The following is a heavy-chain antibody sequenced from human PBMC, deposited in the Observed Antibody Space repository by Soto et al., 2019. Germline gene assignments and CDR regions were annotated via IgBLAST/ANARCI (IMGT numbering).Heavy chain of an antibody. J-gene: IGHJ3*02. CDR1: GFPFSNYG. D-gene: IGHD1-20*01. V-gene: IGHV3-21*01. CDR2: ISSSSTYI. Sequence: GGSLRLSCAASGFPFSNYGMIWVRQAPGKGLEWVSFISSSSTYIFYADSVKGRLTISRDNAKNSLSLQMNSLRAEDTAVYYCARDASVTGSSRAFDIWGQGTMVTVSS. CDR3: ARDASVTGSSRAFDI.